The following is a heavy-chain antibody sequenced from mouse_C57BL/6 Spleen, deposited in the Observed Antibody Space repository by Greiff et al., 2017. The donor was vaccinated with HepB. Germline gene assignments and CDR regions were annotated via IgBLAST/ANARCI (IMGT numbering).Heavy chain of an antibody. D-gene: IGHD2-2*01. CDR3: ATLYGYLYAMDY. V-gene: IGHV2-2*01. J-gene: IGHJ4*01. CDR1: GFSLTSYG. Sequence: QVQLKESGPGLVQPSQSLSITCTVSGFSLTSYGVHWVRQSPGKGLEWLGVIWSGGSTDYNAAFISRLSISKDNSKSQVFFKMNSLQADDTAIYYCATLYGYLYAMDYWGQGTSVTVSS. CDR2: IWSGGST.